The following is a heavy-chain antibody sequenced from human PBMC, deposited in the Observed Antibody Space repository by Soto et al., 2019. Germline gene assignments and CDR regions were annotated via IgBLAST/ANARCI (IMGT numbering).Heavy chain of an antibody. V-gene: IGHV3-49*04. CDR1: GFTFGDYA. CDR3: TRGDMALNDY. CDR2: IRNKAYRGTT. J-gene: IGHJ4*02. D-gene: IGHD2-15*01. Sequence: PGGSLRLSCTASGFTFGDYAMSWVRQAPGKGLEWISFIRNKAYRGTTKHAASVRGRFTISRDDSKSIAYLQMNSLKTEDTAVYYCTRGDMALNDYWGQGTLVTVSS.